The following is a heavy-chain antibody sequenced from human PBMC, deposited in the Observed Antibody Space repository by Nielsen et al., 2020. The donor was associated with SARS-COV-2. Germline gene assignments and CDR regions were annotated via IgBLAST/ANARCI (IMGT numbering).Heavy chain of an antibody. D-gene: IGHD2-2*01. CDR3: TTEYQLLSGIIDY. Sequence: GGSLRLSCAASGFTFSNAWMSWVRQAPGKGLEWVGRIKSKTDGGTTDYAAPVKGRFTISRDDSKNTLHLQMNSLKTEDTAVYYCTTEYQLLSGIIDYWGQGTLVTVSS. CDR1: GFTFSNAW. V-gene: IGHV3-15*01. J-gene: IGHJ4*02. CDR2: IKSKTDGGTT.